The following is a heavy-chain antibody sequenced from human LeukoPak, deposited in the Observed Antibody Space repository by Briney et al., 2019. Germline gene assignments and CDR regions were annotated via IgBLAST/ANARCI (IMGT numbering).Heavy chain of an antibody. Sequence: ASVKVSCKASGYTFTSYDIHWVRQATGQGLEWMGWMNPNSGNTGYAQKFQGRVTMTRNTSISTAYMELSSLRSEDTAVYYCARGSRLQWLVRRGNWFDPWGQGTLVTVSS. CDR3: ARGSRLQWLVRRGNWFDP. CDR2: MNPNSGNT. CDR1: GYTFTSYD. D-gene: IGHD6-19*01. V-gene: IGHV1-8*01. J-gene: IGHJ5*02.